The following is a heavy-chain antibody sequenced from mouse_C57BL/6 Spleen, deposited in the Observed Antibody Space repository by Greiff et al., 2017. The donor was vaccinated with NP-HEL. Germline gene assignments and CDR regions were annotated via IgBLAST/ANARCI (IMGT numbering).Heavy chain of an antibody. J-gene: IGHJ4*01. Sequence: QVQLQQPGTELVKPGASVKLSCKASGYTFTSYWMHWVKQRPGQGLEWIGNINPSNGGTNYNEKFKSKATLTVDKSSSTAYMQLSSLTSEDSAVYYCARGLNYYGSSPYAMDYWGQGTSVTVSS. V-gene: IGHV1-53*01. CDR3: ARGLNYYGSSPYAMDY. CDR1: GYTFTSYW. D-gene: IGHD1-1*01. CDR2: INPSNGGT.